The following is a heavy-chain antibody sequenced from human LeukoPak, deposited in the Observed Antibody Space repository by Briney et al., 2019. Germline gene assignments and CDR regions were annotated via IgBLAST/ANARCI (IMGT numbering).Heavy chain of an antibody. CDR1: GYTFTSYA. V-gene: IGHV1-3*01. D-gene: IGHD2-2*01. Sequence: ASVKVSCKASGYTFTSYAMHWVRQAPGQRLEWMGWINAGNGNTKYSQKFQGRVTITRDTSASTAYMELSSLRSEDTAVYYCARLRAGYCSSTSCPHWYFDLWGRGTLVTVSS. CDR2: INAGNGNT. J-gene: IGHJ2*01. CDR3: ARLRAGYCSSTSCPHWYFDL.